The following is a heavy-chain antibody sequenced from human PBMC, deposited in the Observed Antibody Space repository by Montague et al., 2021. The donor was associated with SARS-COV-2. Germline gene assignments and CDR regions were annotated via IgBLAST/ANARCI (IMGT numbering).Heavy chain of an antibody. CDR1: GGSISTYY. CDR2: IYYSGST. Sequence: SETLSLTCSVSGGSISTYYWSWIRQPPGKGLEWIGYIYYSGSTNYNPSLKSRVTISIDTSKNRFSLELSSVTAADMAVYYCASPGGYCTGGSCYYVYWGQGTLVTVSP. CDR3: ASPGGYCTGGSCYYVY. D-gene: IGHD2-15*01. J-gene: IGHJ4*02. V-gene: IGHV4-59*01.